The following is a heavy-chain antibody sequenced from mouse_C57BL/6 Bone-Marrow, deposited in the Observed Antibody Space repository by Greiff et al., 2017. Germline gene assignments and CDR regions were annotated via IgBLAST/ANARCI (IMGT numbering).Heavy chain of an antibody. CDR2: INPYNGGT. V-gene: IGHV1-19*01. CDR3: ARWPFFDD. CDR1: GYTFTDYY. J-gene: IGHJ2*01. Sequence: VQLQQSGPVLVKPGASVKMSCKASGYTFTDYYMNWVKQSHGKSLEWIGVINPYNGGTSYTPKFKGKATLTGDKSSSTAYMELNSLTSEDSAVYYCARWPFFDDWGQGTTLTVSS.